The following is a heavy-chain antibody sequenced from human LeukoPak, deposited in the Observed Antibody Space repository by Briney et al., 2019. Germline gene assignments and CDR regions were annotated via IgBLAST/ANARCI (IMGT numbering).Heavy chain of an antibody. CDR1: GFTFSSYA. CDR2: ISGSGGNT. Sequence: PGGSLRLSCAASGFTFSSYAMSWVRQAPGKGLEWVSDISGSGGNTYYADSVKGRFTISRDNSKNTLYLQMNSLRADDTAVYYCARALLGSNWKIFDSWGQGTLVTVSS. V-gene: IGHV3-23*01. D-gene: IGHD1-1*01. J-gene: IGHJ4*02. CDR3: ARALLGSNWKIFDS.